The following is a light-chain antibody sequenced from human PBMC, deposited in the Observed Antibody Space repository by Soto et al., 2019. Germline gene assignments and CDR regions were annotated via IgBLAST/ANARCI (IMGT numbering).Light chain of an antibody. J-gene: IGKJ4*01. CDR1: QSVSSSY. V-gene: IGKV3-20*01. CDR3: QQYGSSPRT. CDR2: GAS. Sequence: EIVLTQSPGTLSLSPGERATLSCRASQSVSSSYLAWYQQKPGQAPRLLIYGASSRATGIPDRFSGSGSGTDFTLTISRLEPEDLAVYYWQQYGSSPRTFGGGTKVEIK.